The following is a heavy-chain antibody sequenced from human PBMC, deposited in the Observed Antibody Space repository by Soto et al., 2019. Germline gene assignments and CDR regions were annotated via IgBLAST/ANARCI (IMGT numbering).Heavy chain of an antibody. CDR2: LSAGGGST. D-gene: IGHD1-1*01. CDR3: AKTVEMSTIRPFDY. J-gene: IGHJ4*02. V-gene: IGHV3-23*01. CDR1: GFTFSSYA. Sequence: GGSLRLSCAASGFTFSSYAMTWVRQPPGKGLEWVSALSAGGGSTYYADYVRGRFTISRDNSKNTLCLQLNTLRAEDTAVYFCAKTVEMSTIRPFDYWGQGTVVTVSS.